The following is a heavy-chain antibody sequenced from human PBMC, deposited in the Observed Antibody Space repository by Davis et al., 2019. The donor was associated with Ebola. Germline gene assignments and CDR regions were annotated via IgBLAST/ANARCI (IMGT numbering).Heavy chain of an antibody. CDR3: ARGARYSSSRYYYYYGMDV. CDR1: GYSFTAYW. J-gene: IGHJ6*02. D-gene: IGHD6-13*01. V-gene: IGHV5-51*01. Sequence: KVSCKASGYSFTAYWIGWVRQMPGKGLEWMGIIYPGDSDTRYSPSFQGQVTISVDNSITTAHLQWSSLKASDTAMYYCARGARYSSSRYYYYYGMDVWGQGTTVTVSS. CDR2: IYPGDSDT.